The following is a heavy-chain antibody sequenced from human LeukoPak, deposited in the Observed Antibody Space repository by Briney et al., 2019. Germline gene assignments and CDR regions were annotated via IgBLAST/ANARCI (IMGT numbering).Heavy chain of an antibody. J-gene: IGHJ4*02. CDR3: AREGRDGYTIDY. CDR1: GGSISSYY. V-gene: IGHV4-59*01. D-gene: IGHD5-24*01. CDR2: IYYSGST. Sequence: PSETLSLTRTVSGGSISSYYWSWIRQPPGKGLEWIGYIYYSGSTNYNPSLKSRVTISVDTSKNQFSLKLSSVTAADTAVYYCAREGRDGYTIDYWGQGTLVTVSS.